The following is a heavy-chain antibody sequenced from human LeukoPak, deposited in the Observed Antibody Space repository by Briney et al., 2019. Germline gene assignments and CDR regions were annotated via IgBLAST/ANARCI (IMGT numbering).Heavy chain of an antibody. CDR1: GGSISSYY. CDR2: IYTSGST. V-gene: IGHV4-4*07. D-gene: IGHD6-13*01. J-gene: IGHJ3*02. Sequence: SQTLSLTCTVSGGSISSYYWSWIRQPAGKGLEWIGRIYTSGSTNYNPSLKSRVTMSVDTSKNQFSLKLSSVTAADTAVYYCAREWSYSSSWNDAFDIWGQGTMVTVSS. CDR3: AREWSYSSSWNDAFDI.